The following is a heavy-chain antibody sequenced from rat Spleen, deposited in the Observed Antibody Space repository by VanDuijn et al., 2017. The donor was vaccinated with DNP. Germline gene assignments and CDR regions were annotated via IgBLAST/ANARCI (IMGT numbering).Heavy chain of an antibody. CDR2: ISYSGTT. CDR1: GYSITSNY. D-gene: IGHD1-11*01. CDR3: ARWRIGPHYFDY. V-gene: IGHV3-1*01. Sequence: EVQLQESGPGLVKPSQSLSLTCSVTGYSITSNYWGWIRKFPGNKMELIGHISYSGTTNYNPSLKSRISITSDTSKNQFFLHLHSVTTEDTATFYCARWRIGPHYFDYWGQGVMVTVSS. J-gene: IGHJ2*01.